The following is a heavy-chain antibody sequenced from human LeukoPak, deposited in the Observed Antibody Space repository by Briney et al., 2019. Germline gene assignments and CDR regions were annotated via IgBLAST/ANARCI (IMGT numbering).Heavy chain of an antibody. D-gene: IGHD6-13*01. Sequence: GGSLRLSCAASGFMFNNYWMTWVRQAPGKGLEWVAVISYDGSNKYYADSVKGRFTISRDNSKNTLYLQMNSLRAEDTAVYYCAKDRPRYSSSWYFDYWGQGTLVTVSS. J-gene: IGHJ4*02. V-gene: IGHV3-30*18. CDR1: GFMFNNYW. CDR2: ISYDGSNK. CDR3: AKDRPRYSSSWYFDY.